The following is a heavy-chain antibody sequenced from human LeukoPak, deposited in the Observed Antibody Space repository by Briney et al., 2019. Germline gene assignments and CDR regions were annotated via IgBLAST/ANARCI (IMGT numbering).Heavy chain of an antibody. V-gene: IGHV4-34*01. D-gene: IGHD5-24*01. J-gene: IGHJ4*02. CDR3: ARTQRWLQLRNLFDY. CDR2: INHSGST. Sequence: SETLSLTCAVYGGSFSGYYWSWIRQPPGKGLEWIWEINHSGSTNYNPSLKSRVTISVDTSKNQFSLKLSSVTAADTAVYYCARTQRWLQLRNLFDYWGQGTLVTVSS. CDR1: GGSFSGYY.